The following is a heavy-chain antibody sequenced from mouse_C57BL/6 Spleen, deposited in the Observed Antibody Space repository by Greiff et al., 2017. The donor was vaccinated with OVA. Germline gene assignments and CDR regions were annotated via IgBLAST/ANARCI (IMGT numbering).Heavy chain of an antibody. CDR2: IDPEDGDT. Sequence: EVQLQQSGAELVRPGASVKLSCTASGFNIKDYYMHWVKQRPEQGLEWIGRIDPEDGDTEYAPKFQGKATMTADTSSNTAYLQLSSLTSEDTAVYYCTMPLYYGREAYWGQGTLVTVSA. D-gene: IGHD1-1*01. CDR1: GFNIKDYY. CDR3: TMPLYYGREAY. V-gene: IGHV14-1*01. J-gene: IGHJ3*01.